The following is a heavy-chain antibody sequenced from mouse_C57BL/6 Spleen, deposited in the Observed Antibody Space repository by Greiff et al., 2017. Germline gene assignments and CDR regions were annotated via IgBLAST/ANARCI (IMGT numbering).Heavy chain of an antibody. CDR2: ISSGGSYT. D-gene: IGHD1-1*01. Sequence: EVKLMESGGDLVKPGGSLKLSCAASGFTFSSYGMSWVRQTPDKRLEWVATISSGGSYTYYPDSVKGRFTISRDNAKNTLYLQMSSLKSEDTAMYYCARAYYGSIYDWYFDVWGTGTTVTVSS. CDR1: GFTFSSYG. J-gene: IGHJ1*03. CDR3: ARAYYGSIYDWYFDV. V-gene: IGHV5-6*01.